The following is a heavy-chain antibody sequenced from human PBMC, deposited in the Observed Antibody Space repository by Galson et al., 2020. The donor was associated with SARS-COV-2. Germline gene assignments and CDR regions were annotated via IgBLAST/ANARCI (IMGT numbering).Heavy chain of an antibody. V-gene: IGHV4-38-2*01. Sequence: SETLSLTCAVSGFSISTGYYWGWIRQPPGKGLEWVGTIDHSGSTYYNPSLKSRVTMSVDTSKNQFSLKLTSVTAADTATYYCARERGYRFGKNTYGDVFDFWGQGTMVTVSS. D-gene: IGHD5-12*01. J-gene: IGHJ3*01. CDR1: GFSISTGYY. CDR2: IDHSGST. CDR3: ARERGYRFGKNTYGDVFDF.